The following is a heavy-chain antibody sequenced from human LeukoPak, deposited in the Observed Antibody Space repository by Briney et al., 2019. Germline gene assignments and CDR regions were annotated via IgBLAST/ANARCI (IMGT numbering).Heavy chain of an antibody. V-gene: IGHV4-39*01. D-gene: IGHD6-6*01. CDR1: GVSISSSSYY. CDR2: IYDSGST. Sequence: SETLCLTCTVSGVSISSSSYYWGWIGQPQGKGLEWIGSIYDSGSTYYNPSLNSRVTISVDSSKNQFSLKLSSVTAADTAVYYCARSPGFKDIAARRAYFDYWGQGTLVTVSS. J-gene: IGHJ4*02. CDR3: ARSPGFKDIAARRAYFDY.